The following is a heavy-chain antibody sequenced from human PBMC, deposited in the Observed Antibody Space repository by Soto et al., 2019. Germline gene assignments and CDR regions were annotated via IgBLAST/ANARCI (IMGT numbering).Heavy chain of an antibody. Sequence: PGGFLRLSCAASGFTFRNYCMHWVRQAPGKGLVWVSRVNSDGDTTYYADSVKGRFTISRDNAKNTLHLQMNSLGAEDTAVYYCASNYAYAEGYYFYGIDVWGQGTTVTVSS. CDR2: VNSDGDTT. CDR3: ASNYAYAEGYYFYGIDV. V-gene: IGHV3-74*01. D-gene: IGHD3-16*01. J-gene: IGHJ6*02. CDR1: GFTFRNYC.